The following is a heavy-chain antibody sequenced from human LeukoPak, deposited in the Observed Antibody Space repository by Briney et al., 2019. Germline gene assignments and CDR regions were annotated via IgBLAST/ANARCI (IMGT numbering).Heavy chain of an antibody. CDR2: ISYDGSNK. CDR3: ARDQLAYSGYDTLFDY. Sequence: GGSLRLSCAASGFTFSSYAMHWVRQAPGKGLEWVAVISYDGSNKYYADSVKGRFTISRDNSKNTLYLQMNSLRAEDTAVYYCARDQLAYSGYDTLFDYWGQGTLVTVSS. D-gene: IGHD5-12*01. V-gene: IGHV3-30-3*01. CDR1: GFTFSSYA. J-gene: IGHJ4*02.